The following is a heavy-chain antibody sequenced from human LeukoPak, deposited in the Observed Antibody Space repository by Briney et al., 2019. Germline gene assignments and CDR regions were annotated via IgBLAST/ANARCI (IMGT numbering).Heavy chain of an antibody. CDR3: AKMDEDGSGSYDY. J-gene: IGHJ4*02. Sequence: SETLSLTCTVSGGSISSYYWSWIRQPPGKGLEWIGYIYYSGSTNYNPSLKSRVTISVDTSKNQFSLKLSSVTAADTAVYYCAKMDEDGSGSYDYWGQGTLVTVSS. D-gene: IGHD3-10*01. CDR2: IYYSGST. CDR1: GGSISSYY. V-gene: IGHV4-59*01.